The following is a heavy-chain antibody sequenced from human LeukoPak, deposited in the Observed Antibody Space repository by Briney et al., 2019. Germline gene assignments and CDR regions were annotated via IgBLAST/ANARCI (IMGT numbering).Heavy chain of an antibody. V-gene: IGHV4-30-4*08. CDR2: IYYSGST. Sequence: PSETLSLTCTVSGGSISSGDYYWSWIRQPPGKGLGWIGYIYYSGSTYYNPSLKSRVTISVDTSKNQFSLKLSSVTAADTAVYYCARVDYGGKGVFDYWGQGTLVTVSS. CDR1: GGSISSGDYY. CDR3: ARVDYGGKGVFDY. J-gene: IGHJ4*02. D-gene: IGHD4-23*01.